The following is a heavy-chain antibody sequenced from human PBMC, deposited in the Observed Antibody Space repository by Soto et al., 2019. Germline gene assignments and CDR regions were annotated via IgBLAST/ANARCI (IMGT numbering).Heavy chain of an antibody. Sequence: QVQLQQWGAGLLKPSETLSLTCAVYGGSFSGYYWSWIRQPPGKGLEWIGEINHSGSTNYNPSLKSRVTISVDTSKTQFSLQLSYVTAADTAVYYCARRGVATIPDYWGQGTLVTVSS. J-gene: IGHJ4*02. CDR3: ARRGVATIPDY. CDR2: INHSGST. D-gene: IGHD5-12*01. V-gene: IGHV4-34*01. CDR1: GGSFSGYY.